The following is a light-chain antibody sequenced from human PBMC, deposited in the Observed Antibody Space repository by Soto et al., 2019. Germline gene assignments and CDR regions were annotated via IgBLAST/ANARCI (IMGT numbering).Light chain of an antibody. CDR1: QSVLYSSNNKNY. CDR2: WTS. V-gene: IGKV4-1*01. Sequence: DIVMTQSPDSLAVSLGERATINCKSSQSVLYSSNNKNYLAWYQQKPGQPPKLLISWTSTRESGVPDRFSGSGSETDFTLTISSLQAEDVAVYYCQQHFSTPLSFGGGTKVEI. CDR3: QQHFSTPLS. J-gene: IGKJ4*01.